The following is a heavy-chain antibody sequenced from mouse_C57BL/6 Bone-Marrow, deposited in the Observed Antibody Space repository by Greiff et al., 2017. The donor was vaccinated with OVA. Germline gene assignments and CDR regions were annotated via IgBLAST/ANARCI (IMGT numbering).Heavy chain of an antibody. D-gene: IGHD3-2*02. V-gene: IGHV5-4*01. CDR1: GFTFSSYA. J-gene: IGHJ3*01. CDR3: ARDSSGVFAY. CDR2: ISDGGSYT. Sequence: EVMLVESGGGLVKPGGSLKLSCAASGFTFSSYAMSWVRQTPEKRLEWVATISDGGSYTYYPDNVKGRFTISRDNAKNNLYLQMSHLKSEDTAMYYCARDSSGVFAYWGQGTLVTVSA.